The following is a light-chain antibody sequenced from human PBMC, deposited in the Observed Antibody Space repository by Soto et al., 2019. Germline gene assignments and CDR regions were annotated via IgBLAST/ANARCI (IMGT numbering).Light chain of an antibody. CDR2: EDN. V-gene: IGLV1-51*02. Sequence: QSVLTQPPSVSAAPGQKVTISCSGGSSNIRINIVSWYQQLPGTAPKLLIYEDNKRPSGIPDRFSGSKSGTSATLGITALQTGDEADYYCASWDTSLNSGVFGGGTKLTVL. CDR1: SSNIRINI. CDR3: ASWDTSLNSGV. J-gene: IGLJ2*01.